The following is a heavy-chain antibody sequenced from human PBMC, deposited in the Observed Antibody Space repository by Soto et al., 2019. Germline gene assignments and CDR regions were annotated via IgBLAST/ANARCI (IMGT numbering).Heavy chain of an antibody. V-gene: IGHV4-59*01. J-gene: IGHJ4*02. Sequence: SETLSLTCTFSGGSISSYYWSLIRQPPGKGLEWIGYIYYSGSTNYNPSLKSRVTISVDTSKNQFSLKLSSVTAADTAVYYCARVYGYYFDYWGQGTLVTVSS. CDR1: GGSISSYY. CDR2: IYYSGST. CDR3: ARVYGYYFDY. D-gene: IGHD2-8*02.